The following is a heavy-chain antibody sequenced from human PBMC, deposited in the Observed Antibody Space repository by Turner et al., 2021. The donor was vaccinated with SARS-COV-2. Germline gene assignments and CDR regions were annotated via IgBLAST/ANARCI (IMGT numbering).Heavy chain of an antibody. CDR2: IYYMGST. CDR1: GGSISSGDYY. Sequence: QVQLQESGPGLVKPSQTLSLTCTVSGGSISSGDYYWSWIRQPPGKGLEWIGYIYYMGSTHYNPSLKSRVTISVDTSKNQFSLKLSSVTAADTAVYYCARVPRYNWNYSFDYWGQGTLVTVSS. CDR3: ARVPRYNWNYSFDY. V-gene: IGHV4-30-4*01. D-gene: IGHD1-7*01. J-gene: IGHJ4*02.